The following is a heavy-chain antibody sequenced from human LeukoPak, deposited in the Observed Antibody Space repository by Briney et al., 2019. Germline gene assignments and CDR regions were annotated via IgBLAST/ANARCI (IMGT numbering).Heavy chain of an antibody. Sequence: GGSLRLSCAASEFTFSGSAMHWVRQASGKGLEWVGHIRSKTNNYATAYAASVKGRFTISRDDSKNTAYLQMNSLKTEDTAVYYCTTSIVPVGLTAIDYWGQGTLVTVSS. CDR1: EFTFSGSA. CDR3: TTSIVPVGLTAIDY. CDR2: IRSKTNNYAT. D-gene: IGHD2-2*01. J-gene: IGHJ4*02. V-gene: IGHV3-73*01.